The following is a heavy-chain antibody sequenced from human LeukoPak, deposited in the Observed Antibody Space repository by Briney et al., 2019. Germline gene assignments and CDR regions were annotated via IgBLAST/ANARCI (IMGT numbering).Heavy chain of an antibody. CDR2: ISYNGINE. V-gene: IGHV3-30*18. Sequence: PGRSLRLSCAASGFSFSDYNMHWVRQAPGKGLEWMAVISYNGINEYYADSVKGRFTISRDNSKSTLLLQMNSLRAEDTAVYYCAKVRWDNSGWYYPDSWGQGTLVTVSS. D-gene: IGHD6-19*01. CDR3: AKVRWDNSGWYYPDS. CDR1: GFSFSDYN. J-gene: IGHJ4*02.